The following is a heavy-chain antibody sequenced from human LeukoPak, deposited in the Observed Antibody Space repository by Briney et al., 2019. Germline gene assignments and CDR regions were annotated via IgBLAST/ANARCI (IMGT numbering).Heavy chain of an antibody. CDR3: ARAYSGYDLGY. V-gene: IGHV4-59*01. Sequence: SETLSLTCTVSGGSIISYYWSWIRQPPGKGLEWIGYIYYSGSTNYNPSLKSRVSISVDTSKNQFSLKLSSVTAADTAVYYCARAYSGYDLGYWGQGTLVTVSS. D-gene: IGHD5-12*01. J-gene: IGHJ4*02. CDR2: IYYSGST. CDR1: GGSIISYY.